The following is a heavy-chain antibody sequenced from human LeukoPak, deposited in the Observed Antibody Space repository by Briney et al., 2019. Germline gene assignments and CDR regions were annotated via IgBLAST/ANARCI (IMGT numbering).Heavy chain of an antibody. CDR3: ARSGLYYPGSGSFDY. CDR2: IYYTGST. J-gene: IGHJ4*02. CDR1: GDSVTSGAYY. Sequence: SETLSLTCTVSGDSVTSGAYYWNWIRQHPVKGLEWIGYIYYTGSTNYNPSLKSRINISADTSKNQFSLKLKSVTAADTAIYYCARSGLYYPGSGSFDYWGQGALVTVSS. D-gene: IGHD3-10*01. V-gene: IGHV4-31*03.